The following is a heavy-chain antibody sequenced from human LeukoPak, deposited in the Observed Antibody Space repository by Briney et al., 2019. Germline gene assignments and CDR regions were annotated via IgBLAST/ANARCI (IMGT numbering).Heavy chain of an antibody. CDR3: AKEDYDFWSGSRSYYYYYYMDV. D-gene: IGHD3-3*01. Sequence: PGGSLRLSCAASGFTFDDYAMHWVRQAPGKGLEWVSLISGDGGSTYYADSVKGRFTISRDNSKNSLYLQMNSLRTEDTALYYCAKEDYDFWSGSRSYYYYYYMDVWGKGTTVTISS. J-gene: IGHJ6*03. CDR2: ISGDGGST. CDR1: GFTFDDYA. V-gene: IGHV3-43*02.